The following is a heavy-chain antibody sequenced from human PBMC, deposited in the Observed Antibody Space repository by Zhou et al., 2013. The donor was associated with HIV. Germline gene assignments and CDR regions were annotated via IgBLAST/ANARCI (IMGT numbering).Heavy chain of an antibody. V-gene: IGHV1-2*02. D-gene: IGHD1-1*01. CDR2: INPNSGGT. CDR3: ANSLNWTLGYFDY. CDR1: GYSFTDYY. J-gene: IGHJ4*02. Sequence: QVQLVQSGAEVQKPGASVKVSCKASGYSFTDYYIHWIREAPGEGLEWMGWINPNSGGTNSAQKFQDRVTMTRDTSMSTAYLELSSLTSDDTAVYYCANSLNWTLGYFDYWGREPWSPSPQ.